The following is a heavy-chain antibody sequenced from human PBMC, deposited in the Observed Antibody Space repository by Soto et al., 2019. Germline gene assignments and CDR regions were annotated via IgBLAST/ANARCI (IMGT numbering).Heavy chain of an antibody. Sequence: QVQLVQSGAEVKKPGSSVKVSCKASGGTFSSYAISWVRQAPGQGLEWMGGIIPIFGTANYAQKFQGRVTITADESTSTAYMELSSLRSEDTAVYYCARDCSSTGCYGDYYYGMDVWGQGTTVTVSS. D-gene: IGHD2-2*01. V-gene: IGHV1-69*01. CDR2: IIPIFGTA. CDR3: ARDCSSTGCYGDYYYGMDV. J-gene: IGHJ6*02. CDR1: GGTFSSYA.